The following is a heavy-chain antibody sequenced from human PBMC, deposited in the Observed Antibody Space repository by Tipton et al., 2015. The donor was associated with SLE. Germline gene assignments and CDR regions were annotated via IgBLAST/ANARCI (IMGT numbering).Heavy chain of an antibody. V-gene: IGHV4-38-2*02. Sequence: TLSLTCTVSHYSINIDYYWGWIRQPPGKGLEWIGSIFHNGLTHFNPSLKSRVTLSVDTSKGQISLKLSSVTAADTAVYYCARVHYDDSDGSFIFDFWGQGTLVTVSS. CDR1: HYSINIDYY. CDR3: ARVHYDDSDGSFIFDF. J-gene: IGHJ4*02. CDR2: IFHNGLT. D-gene: IGHD3-22*01.